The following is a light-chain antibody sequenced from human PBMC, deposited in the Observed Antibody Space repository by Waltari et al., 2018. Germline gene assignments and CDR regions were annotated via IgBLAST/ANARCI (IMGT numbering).Light chain of an antibody. CDR2: WAS. V-gene: IGKV4-1*01. J-gene: IGKJ2*01. Sequence: DIVMTQSPDSLAVSLGERATINCKSSQTVLYSSNNKNYLAWYQQKPGQPPKLLISWASTRESGVPDRFSGSGSGTDFTLTINSLQAEDVAVYYRQQYYGTPHTFGQGTRVETK. CDR1: QTVLYSSNNKNY. CDR3: QQYYGTPHT.